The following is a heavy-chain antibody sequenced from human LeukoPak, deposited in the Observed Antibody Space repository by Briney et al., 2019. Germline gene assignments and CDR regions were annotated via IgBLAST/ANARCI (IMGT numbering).Heavy chain of an antibody. V-gene: IGHV1-18*01. Sequence: ASVKVSCKASGYTFTSYGISWVRQAPGQGLEWMGWISAYNGNTNYAQKLQGRVTMTTDTSTSTAYMELRSLRSDDTAVYYCAREVTASGWSRYPDYWGQGILVTVSS. CDR3: AREVTASGWSRYPDY. D-gene: IGHD6-19*01. CDR1: GYTFTSYG. CDR2: ISAYNGNT. J-gene: IGHJ4*02.